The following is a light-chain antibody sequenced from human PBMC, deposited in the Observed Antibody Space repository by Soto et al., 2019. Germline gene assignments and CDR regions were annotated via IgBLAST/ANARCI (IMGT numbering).Light chain of an antibody. V-gene: IGLV2-14*01. J-gene: IGLJ3*02. CDR2: EVS. CDR3: SSFTTRSTRV. CDR1: SSDIGAYNY. Sequence: QSALTQPASVSGSPGQSITISCTGTSSDIGAYNYVSWYQQHPGQAPKLMIYEVSNRPSGVSNRFSASKSDNTASLTISGLHAEDEADYHCSSFTTRSTRVFGGGTQLTVL.